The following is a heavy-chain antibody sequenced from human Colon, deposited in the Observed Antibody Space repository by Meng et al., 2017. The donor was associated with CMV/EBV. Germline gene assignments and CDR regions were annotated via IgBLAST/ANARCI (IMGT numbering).Heavy chain of an antibody. D-gene: IGHD1/OR15-1a*01. V-gene: IGHV3-48*03. CDR1: GFTFSSYE. J-gene: IGHJ5*02. CDR3: AREDGITLLKGEFDP. CDR2: ISSSGSTI. Sequence: GESLKISCAASGFTFSSYEMNWVRQAPGKGLEWVSYISSSGSTIYYADSVKGRFTISRDNAKNSLYLQLNDLRAEDTAVYYCAREDGITLLKGEFDPWGQGTLVTVSS.